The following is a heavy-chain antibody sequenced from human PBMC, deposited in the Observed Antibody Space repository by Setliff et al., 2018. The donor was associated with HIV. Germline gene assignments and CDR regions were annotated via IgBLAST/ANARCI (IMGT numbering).Heavy chain of an antibody. CDR1: GGSFSGYY. CDR3: AGGAIAVAGISHYYYGMDV. Sequence: PSETLSLTCAVYGGSFSGYYWSWIRQPPGKGLEWIGEINHSGSTNYNPSLKSRVTISVDTSKNQFSLKLSSVTAADTAVYYCAGGAIAVAGISHYYYGMDVWGQGTTVTVSS. J-gene: IGHJ6*02. V-gene: IGHV4-34*01. CDR2: INHSGST. D-gene: IGHD6-19*01.